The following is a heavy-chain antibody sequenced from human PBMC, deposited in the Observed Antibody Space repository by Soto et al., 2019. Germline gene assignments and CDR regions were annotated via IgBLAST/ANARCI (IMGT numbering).Heavy chain of an antibody. CDR1: GGSFSGYY. V-gene: IGHV4-34*01. CDR3: ARGRGATGDGFFDY. J-gene: IGHJ4*02. Sequence: SETLSLTCAVYGGSFSGYYWSWIRQPPGKGLEWIGEINHSGSTNYNPSLKSRVTISVDTSKNQFSLKVSSVTAADTAVYYCARGRGATGDGFFDYWGQGTLVTVSS. D-gene: IGHD7-27*01. CDR2: INHSGST.